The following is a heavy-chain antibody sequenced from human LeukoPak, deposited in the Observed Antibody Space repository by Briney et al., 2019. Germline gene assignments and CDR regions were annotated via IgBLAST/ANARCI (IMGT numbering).Heavy chain of an antibody. CDR2: VYYIGST. J-gene: IGHJ3*02. Sequence: PTETLSLAFSVPGDSISRSSDYSGCFPQPPGKGPEWIVRVYYIGSTFYNQSLKSRLTISRDTSKNQFYLKLRSVTAADTAVYYCAREDAEQMDNSFDIWGQGTMVTVSS. V-gene: IGHV4-39*07. D-gene: IGHD5-24*01. CDR1: GDSISRSSDY. CDR3: AREDAEQMDNSFDI.